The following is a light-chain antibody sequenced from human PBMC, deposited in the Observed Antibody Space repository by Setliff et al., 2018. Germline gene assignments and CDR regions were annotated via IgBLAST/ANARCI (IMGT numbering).Light chain of an antibody. CDR1: QTISYTY. J-gene: IGKJ4*01. CDR2: GAS. Sequence: VLAQSPGTLSLSPGDRATLSCRASQTISYTYVAWYQQRPGQAPRLLIHGASSRATDIPDRFSGSGSGTDFTLTISRLEPEDFAVYYCQQYDNSPLTFGGGTKVDIK. CDR3: QQYDNSPLT. V-gene: IGKV3-20*01.